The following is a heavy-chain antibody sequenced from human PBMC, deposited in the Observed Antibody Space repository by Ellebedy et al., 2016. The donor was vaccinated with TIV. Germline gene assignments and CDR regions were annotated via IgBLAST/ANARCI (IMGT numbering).Heavy chain of an antibody. CDR1: NGSISSGGNY. J-gene: IGHJ2*01. D-gene: IGHD4/OR15-4a*01. V-gene: IGHV4-31*03. CDR3: ARGTYGGHWYFDL. Sequence: MPSETLSLTCSVSNGSISSGGNYWSWIRQCPGKGLEWLGQILYSGRTSYNPSLSSRLIISVDTSTNRFSLRLRSATAADTAVYYCARGTYGGHWYFDLWGRGTLVTVSS. CDR2: ILYSGRT.